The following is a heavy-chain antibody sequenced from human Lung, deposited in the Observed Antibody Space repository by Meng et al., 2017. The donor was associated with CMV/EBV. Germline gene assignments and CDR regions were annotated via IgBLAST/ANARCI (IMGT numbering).Heavy chain of an antibody. D-gene: IGHD3-9*01. J-gene: IGHJ3*02. CDR1: EFNVTSTY. CDR2: IYSGGHR. V-gene: IGHV3-53*01. Sequence: GGSLRLXCAASEFNVTSTYMNWVRQAPGKGLEWVSVIYSGGHRYYAGSVKGRFTISRDNSKNTLFLQMNYLKPGDTAVYYCARNSLDYDAFDIWGQGTMVTVSS. CDR3: ARNSLDYDAFDI.